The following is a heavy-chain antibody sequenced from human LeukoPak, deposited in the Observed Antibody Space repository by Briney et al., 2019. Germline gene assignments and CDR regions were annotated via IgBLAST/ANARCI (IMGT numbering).Heavy chain of an antibody. CDR3: ARASYDFWSGYYTGYYGMDV. V-gene: IGHV4-31*03. Sequence: SETLSLTCTVSGGSISSGGYYWSWIRQHPGKGLEWIGYIYYSGSTYYNQSLKSRVTISVDTSKNQFSLKLSSVTAADTAVYYCARASYDFWSGYYTGYYGMDVWGQGTTVTVSS. CDR1: GGSISSGGYY. J-gene: IGHJ6*02. CDR2: IYYSGST. D-gene: IGHD3-3*01.